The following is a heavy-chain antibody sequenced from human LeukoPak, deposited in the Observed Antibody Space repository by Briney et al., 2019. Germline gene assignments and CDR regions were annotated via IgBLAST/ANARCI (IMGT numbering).Heavy chain of an antibody. J-gene: IGHJ6*03. V-gene: IGHV4-59*01. D-gene: IGHD1-26*01. Sequence: SETLSLTCTVSGGSLSSYYWSWIRQPPGKGLEWIGYIYYSGSTNYNPPLKSRVTISVDTSKNQFSLKLSSVTAADTAVYYCARDLRSGSYYRYYYYMDVWGKGTTVTVSS. CDR2: IYYSGST. CDR1: GGSLSSYY. CDR3: ARDLRSGSYYRYYYYMDV.